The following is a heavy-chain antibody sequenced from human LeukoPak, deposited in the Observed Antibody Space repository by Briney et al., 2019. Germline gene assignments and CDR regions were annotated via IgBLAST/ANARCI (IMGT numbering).Heavy chain of an antibody. V-gene: IGHV4-39*07. Sequence: SETLSLTCTVSGGSISSSSYYWGWIRQPPGKGLEWIGSIYYSGSTYYNPSLKSRVTISVDTSKNQFSLKLSSVTAADTAVYYCARVTITMVRGVPSPRNYYYYGMDVWGKGTTVTVSS. CDR2: IYYSGST. J-gene: IGHJ6*04. CDR3: ARVTITMVRGVPSPRNYYYYGMDV. D-gene: IGHD3-10*01. CDR1: GGSISSSSYY.